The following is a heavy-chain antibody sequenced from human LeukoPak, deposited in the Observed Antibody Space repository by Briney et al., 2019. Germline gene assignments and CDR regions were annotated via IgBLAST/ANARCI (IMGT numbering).Heavy chain of an antibody. CDR1: GYTFTSYA. D-gene: IGHD3-22*01. J-gene: IGHJ4*02. Sequence: ASVQVSCKASGYTFTSYAMHWVRQAPGQRLEWMGWINAGNGNTKYSQKFQGRVTITRDTSASTAYMELSSLRSEDTAVYYCARAEKYCYDSSGYYVPFDYWGQGTLVTVSS. CDR2: INAGNGNT. V-gene: IGHV1-3*01. CDR3: ARAEKYCYDSSGYYVPFDY.